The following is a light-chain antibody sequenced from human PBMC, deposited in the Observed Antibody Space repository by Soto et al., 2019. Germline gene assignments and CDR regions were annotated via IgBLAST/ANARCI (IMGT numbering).Light chain of an antibody. CDR1: QRISGY. CDR3: QQYHTWPLT. CDR2: DAS. Sequence: IFLPQSPATRCLSPGERATLSCSARQRISGYLGWYQQKPGQAPRLLIYDASNRATGIPVRFSGSGSGTEFTLTISSLQSEDCAIYYCQQYHTWPLTFGGGTKVDI. V-gene: IGKV3D-15*01. J-gene: IGKJ4*02.